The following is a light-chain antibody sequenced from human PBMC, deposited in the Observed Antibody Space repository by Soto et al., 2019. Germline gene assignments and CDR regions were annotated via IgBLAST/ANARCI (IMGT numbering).Light chain of an antibody. CDR1: SSDIGGYNF. Sequence: ALTQPASVSGSPGQSITISCTGTSSDIGGYNFVSWYQHHPGKAPKLMIYEVNNRPSGVSSRFSGSKSGNTASLTISGLQTEDEADYYCSSFTTSSTLVVFGGGTK. V-gene: IGLV2-14*01. CDR3: SSFTTSSTLVV. J-gene: IGLJ2*01. CDR2: EVN.